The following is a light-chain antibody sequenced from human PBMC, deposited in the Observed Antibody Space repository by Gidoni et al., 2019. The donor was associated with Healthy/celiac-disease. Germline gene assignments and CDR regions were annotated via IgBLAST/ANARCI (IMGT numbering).Light chain of an antibody. Sequence: EIVLTQSPATLSLSPGERATLSCRASQSVSSYLAWYQQKPGQAPRLLIYDASNRATDIPARFSGSGSGTDFTLTISSLEPEDFAVYYCQQRSNWPTFGQXTKVEIK. CDR1: QSVSSY. V-gene: IGKV3-11*01. CDR3: QQRSNWPT. CDR2: DAS. J-gene: IGKJ1*01.